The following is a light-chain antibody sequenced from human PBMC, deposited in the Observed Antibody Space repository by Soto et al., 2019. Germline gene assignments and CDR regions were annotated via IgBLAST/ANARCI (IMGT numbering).Light chain of an antibody. CDR2: AAS. Sequence: EIVMTQSPATLSMSPGETATLSCRASQGVSNKLAWYQQKPGQAPRLLIFAASTRATGIPARFSGGGSGTEFTLTVSSLQSADFAVYYCQQYHELPPRWTFGQGTKVEIK. CDR3: QQYHELPPRWT. V-gene: IGKV3-15*01. CDR1: QGVSNK. J-gene: IGKJ1*01.